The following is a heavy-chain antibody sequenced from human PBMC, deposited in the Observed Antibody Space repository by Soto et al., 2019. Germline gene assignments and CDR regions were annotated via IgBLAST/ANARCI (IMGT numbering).Heavy chain of an antibody. CDR2: ISGSGGST. V-gene: IGHV3-23*01. Sequence: EVQLLESGGGLVQPGGSLRLSCAASGFTSSNYVMTWVRQATGKGLERVSAISGSGGSTYYADSVKGRFTISGDNFKNKLYLQRNSLRAEYTAVYYCAKAGTGWYYYFDYWGQGTLVTVSS. CDR3: AKAGTGWYYYFDY. J-gene: IGHJ4*02. D-gene: IGHD6-19*01. CDR1: GFTSSNYV.